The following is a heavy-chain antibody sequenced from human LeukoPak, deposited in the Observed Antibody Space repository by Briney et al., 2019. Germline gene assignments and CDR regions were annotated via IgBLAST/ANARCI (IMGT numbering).Heavy chain of an antibody. CDR3: AGVRGYCSSTICYRYYFDY. V-gene: IGHV4-38-2*02. Sequence: SETLSLTCTVSGYSISSGYYWAWIRQPPGKGLEWIGTIYHSGSTYYNPSLKSRVTISVDTSKDQFSLKLTSVTAADTAVYYCAGVRGYCSSTICYRYYFDYWGQGTLVTVSS. CDR2: IYHSGST. CDR1: GYSISSGYY. D-gene: IGHD2-2*01. J-gene: IGHJ4*02.